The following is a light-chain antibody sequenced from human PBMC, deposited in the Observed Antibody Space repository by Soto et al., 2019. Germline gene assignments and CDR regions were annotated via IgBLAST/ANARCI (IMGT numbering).Light chain of an antibody. V-gene: IGKV1-33*01. Sequence: DLQMTQSPSSLSASVGDRVTITCQASQDISNYLNWYQQKPGKAPKLLIYDASNLETGVPSRFSGSASGTDVTFTISSMQPEDIETEYYQQIQRITCGQGTRLESK. CDR1: QDISNY. J-gene: IGKJ5*01. CDR3: QQIQRIT. CDR2: DAS.